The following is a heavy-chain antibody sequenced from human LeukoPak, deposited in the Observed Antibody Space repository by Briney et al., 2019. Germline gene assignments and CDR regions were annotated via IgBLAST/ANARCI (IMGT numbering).Heavy chain of an antibody. CDR1: GFTFIDYT. Sequence: SGGSLRLSCADSGFTFIDYTIHWVRQAPGKGLESVSYISSSSSAIFYADSVQGRFTISRDNAKNSLYLQMNTLRDEDTAVYYCTRERSTCLFDYWGQGTVVTVAS. V-gene: IGHV3-48*02. J-gene: IGHJ4*02. D-gene: IGHD5/OR15-5a*01. CDR3: TRERSTCLFDY. CDR2: ISSSSSAI.